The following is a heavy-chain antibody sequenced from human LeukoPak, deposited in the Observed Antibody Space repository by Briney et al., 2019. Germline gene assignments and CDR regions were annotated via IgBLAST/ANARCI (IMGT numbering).Heavy chain of an antibody. D-gene: IGHD4-17*01. CDR1: GGSFSVYY. J-gene: IGHJ4*02. Sequence: PSETLSLTCAVYGGSFSVYYWSWIRQPPGKGLEWIGEINHSGSTNYNPSLKSRVTISVDTSKNQFSLKLSSVTAADTAVYYCARALDYGDYVRPSYFDYWGQGTLVTVSS. CDR3: ARALDYGDYVRPSYFDY. V-gene: IGHV4-34*01. CDR2: INHSGST.